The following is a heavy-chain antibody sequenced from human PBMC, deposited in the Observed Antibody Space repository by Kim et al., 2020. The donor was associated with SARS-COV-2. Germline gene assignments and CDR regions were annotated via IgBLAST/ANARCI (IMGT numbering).Heavy chain of an antibody. V-gene: IGHV4-59*13. J-gene: IGHJ6*02. CDR3: ARGQRITIFGVVREMDV. CDR1: GGSISSYY. CDR2: IYYSGST. Sequence: SETLSLTCTVSGGSISSYYWSWIRQPPGKGLEWIGYIYYSGSTNYNPSLKSRVTISVDTSKNQFSLKLSSVTAADTAVYYCARGQRITIFGVVREMDVWGQGTTVTVYS. D-gene: IGHD3-3*01.